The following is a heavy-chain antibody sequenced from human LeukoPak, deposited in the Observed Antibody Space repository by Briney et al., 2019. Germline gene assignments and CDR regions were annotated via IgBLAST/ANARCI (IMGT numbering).Heavy chain of an antibody. CDR2: INWNGDNT. J-gene: IGHJ4*02. D-gene: IGHD2-2*01. V-gene: IGHV3-20*04. Sequence: GGSLRLSCVASGFTFDDYAMSWVRQAPGKGLEWVSGINWNGDNTVYADSVKGRFTISRDNAKNTLYLQINSLRAEDMALYYCAKSSDGSTSFDQWGQGTLVTVSS. CDR3: AKSSDGSTSFDQ. CDR1: GFTFDDYA.